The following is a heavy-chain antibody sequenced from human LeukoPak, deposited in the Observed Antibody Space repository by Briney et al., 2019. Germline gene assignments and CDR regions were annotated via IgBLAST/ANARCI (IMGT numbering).Heavy chain of an antibody. J-gene: IGHJ4*02. CDR3: ARGYDNSGYQDY. V-gene: IGHV1-69*02. Sequence: SVKVSCKASGGTFSDYTITWVRQAPGQGLEWMGRIVPFLDVATYAQKFQGRVTITADKSTSTAYMEMTSLRSEDTALYYCARGYDNSGYQDYWGQGTLVTVSS. CDR1: GGTFSDYT. D-gene: IGHD3-22*01. CDR2: IVPFLDVA.